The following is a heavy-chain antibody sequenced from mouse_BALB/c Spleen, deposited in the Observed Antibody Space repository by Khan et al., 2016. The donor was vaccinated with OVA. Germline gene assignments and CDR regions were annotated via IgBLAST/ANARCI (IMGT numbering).Heavy chain of an antibody. Sequence: VQLQQSGPVLARPGASVKMSCKASGYTFTSYWMHWVKQRPGQGLEWIGDIYPGNTDTNYNQKFKGKAKLTAVTSTSTAYMELSSLTNEDSAVYYCTRRNWDVAWFAYWGQGTLVTVSA. J-gene: IGHJ3*01. D-gene: IGHD4-1*01. V-gene: IGHV1-5*01. CDR3: TRRNWDVAWFAY. CDR2: IYPGNTDT. CDR1: GYTFTSYW.